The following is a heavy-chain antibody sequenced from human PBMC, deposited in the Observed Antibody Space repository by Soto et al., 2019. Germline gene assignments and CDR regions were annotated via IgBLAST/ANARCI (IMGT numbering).Heavy chain of an antibody. J-gene: IGHJ6*02. CDR2: INPSGGST. V-gene: IGHV1-46*01. CDR1: GYTFTSYY. CDR3: ARDLEGLSYDFWSGYLDYYYYYGMDV. D-gene: IGHD3-3*01. Sequence: ASVKVSCKASGYTFTSYYMHWVRQAPGQGLEWMGIINPSGGSTSYAQKFQGRVTMTRDTSTSTVYMELSSLRSEDTAVYYCARDLEGLSYDFWSGYLDYYYYYGMDVWGQGTTVTVSS.